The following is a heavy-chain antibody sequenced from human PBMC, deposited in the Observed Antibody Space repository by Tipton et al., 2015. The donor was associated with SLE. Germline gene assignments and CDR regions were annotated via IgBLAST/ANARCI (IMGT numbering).Heavy chain of an antibody. V-gene: IGHV4-30-2*01. CDR3: ARSTGHSFDL. D-gene: IGHD2-8*02. CDR1: GGSISSGGYS. J-gene: IGHJ2*01. CDR2: IYHSGST. Sequence: TLSLTCAVSGGSISSGGYSWSWIRQPPGKGLEWIGYIYHSGSTYYNPSLKSRVTISVDTSKNQFSLKLSSVTAADTAVYYCARSTGHSFDLWGRGTLVTVSS.